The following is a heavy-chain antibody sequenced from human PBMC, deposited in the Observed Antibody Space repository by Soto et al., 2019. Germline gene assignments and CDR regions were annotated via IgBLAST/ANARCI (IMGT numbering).Heavy chain of an antibody. Sequence: GASVKVSCKASGYTFTGYYMHWVRQAPGQGLEWMGWINPNSGGTNYAQKFQGRVTMTRDTSISTAYMELSRLRSDDTAVYYCARVRLLLAMDAFDIWGQGTMVTVS. J-gene: IGHJ3*02. CDR1: GYTFTGYY. CDR3: ARVRLLLAMDAFDI. V-gene: IGHV1-2*02. CDR2: INPNSGGT. D-gene: IGHD5-18*01.